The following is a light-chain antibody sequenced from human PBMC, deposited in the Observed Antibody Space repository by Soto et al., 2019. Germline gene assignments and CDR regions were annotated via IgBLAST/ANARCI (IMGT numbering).Light chain of an antibody. Sequence: EIVLTQSPGTLSLSPGERATLSCRASQSVSSSYLAWYQQKPGQAPRLLIYGASSRATGIPDRFSGSGSGTDFALPSSRLEPEDFAGDYCQEYGSARTFGQGTKLEIK. CDR3: QEYGSART. V-gene: IGKV3-20*01. CDR1: QSVSSSY. J-gene: IGKJ2*02. CDR2: GAS.